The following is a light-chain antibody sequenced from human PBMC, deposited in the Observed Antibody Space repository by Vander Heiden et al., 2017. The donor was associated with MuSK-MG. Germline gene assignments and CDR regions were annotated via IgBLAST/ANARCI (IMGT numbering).Light chain of an antibody. J-gene: IGKJ4*01. CDR3: LQHNSYPLT. CDR2: GAS. CDR1: QGSRSD. V-gene: IGKV1-17*01. Sequence: DIEMTQSPSSLSASVGDRVTITCRASQGSRSDLGWYQQKPGKAPRRLIYGASSLQSGVPSRFSGSGSETEFTLTINSLQPEDFATYYCLQHNSYPLTFGGGTKLEIK.